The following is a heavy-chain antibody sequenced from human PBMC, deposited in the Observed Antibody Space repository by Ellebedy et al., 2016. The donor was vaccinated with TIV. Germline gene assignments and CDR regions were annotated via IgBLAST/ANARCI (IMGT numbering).Heavy chain of an antibody. D-gene: IGHD3-3*01. CDR2: ISAYNGNT. CDR1: GYTFTSYG. J-gene: IGHJ3*02. CDR3: ARGYELRFLEWLRLDAFDI. Sequence: AASVKVSCKASGYTFTSYGISWVRQAPGQGLEWMGWISAYNGNTNYEQKLQGRVTMTTDTYTRTAYMELRSLRSDDTAVYYCARGYELRFLEWLRLDAFDIWGQGTMVTVSS. V-gene: IGHV1-18*01.